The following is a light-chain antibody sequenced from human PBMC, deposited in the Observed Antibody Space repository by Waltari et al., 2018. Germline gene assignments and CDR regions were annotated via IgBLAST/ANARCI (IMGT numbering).Light chain of an antibody. CDR1: QSVLCSSNNENY. V-gene: IGKV4-1*01. Sequence: DIVMTQSPDSLAVSLGEGATVNCESSQSVLCSSNNENYLAWYQQKPGQPPKLLISWASIRDSGVPDRFSGSGSGTSFTLTINSLQAEDVATYYCQQYYSSPPTFGQGTKLEIK. J-gene: IGKJ2*01. CDR3: QQYYSSPPT. CDR2: WAS.